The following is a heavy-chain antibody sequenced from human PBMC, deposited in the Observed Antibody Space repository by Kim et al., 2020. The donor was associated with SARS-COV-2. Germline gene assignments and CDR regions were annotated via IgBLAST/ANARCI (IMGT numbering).Heavy chain of an antibody. V-gene: IGHV3-33*05. CDR2: ISYDGSNK. CDR1: GFTFSSYG. CDR3: ARDFVGDYGMDV. Sequence: GGSLRLSCAASGFTFSSYGMHWVRQAPGKGLEWVAVISYDGSNKYYADSVKGRFTISRDNSKNTLYLQMNSLRAEDTAVYYCARDFVGDYGMDVWGQGTTVTVSS. J-gene: IGHJ6*02. D-gene: IGHD3-10*01.